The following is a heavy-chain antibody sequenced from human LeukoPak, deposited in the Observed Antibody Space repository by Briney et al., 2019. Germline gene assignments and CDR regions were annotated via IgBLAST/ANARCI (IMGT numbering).Heavy chain of an antibody. J-gene: IGHJ4*02. CDR3: ARDGGPITMVRGATDY. CDR2: IYHSGST. V-gene: IGHV4-38-2*02. CDR1: GYSISSGYY. Sequence: SETLSLTCAVSGYSISSGYYWGWIRQPPGKGLEWIGSIYHSGSTYYNPSLKSRVTISVDTSKNQFSLKLSSVPAADPAVYYCARDGGPITMVRGATDYWGQGTLVTVSS. D-gene: IGHD3-10*01.